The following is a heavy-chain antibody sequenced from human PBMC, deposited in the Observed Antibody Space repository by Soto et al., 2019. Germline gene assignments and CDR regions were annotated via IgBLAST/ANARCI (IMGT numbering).Heavy chain of an antibody. CDR3: AREGRGKKAGYNGLVSLGY. D-gene: IGHD2-2*02. CDR1: GSRFSNYV. CDR2: IIPIFNTT. V-gene: IGHV1-69*06. J-gene: IGHJ4*02. Sequence: QVQLVQSGAEVKTPGSSLKVSCTVSGSRFSNYVISWVRQAPGHGLEWLGRIIPIFNTTQYPQKFQGRVTITADKSTNTASLELSSLRSDDTAVYYCAREGRGKKAGYNGLVSLGYWDQGTPVTVSS.